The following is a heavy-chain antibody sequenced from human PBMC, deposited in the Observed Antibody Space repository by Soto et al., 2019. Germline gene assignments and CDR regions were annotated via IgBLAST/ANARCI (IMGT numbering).Heavy chain of an antibody. V-gene: IGHV3-48*02. D-gene: IGHD3-22*01. J-gene: IGHJ4*02. CDR1: GFTFSGYT. Sequence: GSLRLSCAISGFTFSGYTMNWVRQAPGKGLEWVSYISSSSSTIYYADSVKGRFTISRDNAKNSLYLQMNSLRDEDTAVYYCAREDYDSPPGTFDYWGQGTLVTVSS. CDR2: ISSSSSTI. CDR3: AREDYDSPPGTFDY.